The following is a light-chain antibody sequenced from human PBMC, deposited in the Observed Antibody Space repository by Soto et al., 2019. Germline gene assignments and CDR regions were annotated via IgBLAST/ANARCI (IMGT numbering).Light chain of an antibody. CDR3: SSYTSDGTLYV. CDR1: SSDVGGYNY. J-gene: IGLJ1*01. V-gene: IGLV2-14*01. Sequence: QSVLTQPASVSGSPGQSITISCTGSSSDVGGYNYVCWYQQHPGKAPKVMIYDVTNRPSGVSNRFSGSKSGNTASLTISGLQAEDEADYYCSSYTSDGTLYVFGSGTKLTVL. CDR2: DVT.